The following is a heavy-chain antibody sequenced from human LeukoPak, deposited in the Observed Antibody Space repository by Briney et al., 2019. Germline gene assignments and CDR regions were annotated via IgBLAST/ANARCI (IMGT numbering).Heavy chain of an antibody. CDR3: ARDRPRQYYFDY. J-gene: IGHJ4*02. V-gene: IGHV1-46*01. CDR2: INPSGGST. CDR1: GYTFASYY. D-gene: IGHD6-6*01. Sequence: GASVKVSCKASGYTFASYYMHWVRQAPGQGLEWMGIINPSGGSTSYAQKFQGRVTMTRDMSTSTVYMELSSLRSEDTAVYYCARDRPRQYYFDYWGQGTLVTVSS.